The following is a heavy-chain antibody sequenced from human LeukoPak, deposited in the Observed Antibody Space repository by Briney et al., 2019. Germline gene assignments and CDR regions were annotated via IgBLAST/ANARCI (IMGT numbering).Heavy chain of an antibody. J-gene: IGHJ4*02. CDR2: ISSSSSTI. V-gene: IGHV3-48*01. CDR1: GFTFSSYS. CDR3: AKGDESDY. Sequence: GGSLRLSCAASGFTFSSYSMNWVRQAPGKGLEWVSYISSSSSTIYYADSVKGRFTISRDNAKNSLYLQMNSLRPEDTAVYYCAKGDESDYWGQGTLVIVSS.